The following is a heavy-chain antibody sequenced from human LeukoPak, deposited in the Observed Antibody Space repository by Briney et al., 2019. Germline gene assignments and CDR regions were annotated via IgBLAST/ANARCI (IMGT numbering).Heavy chain of an antibody. D-gene: IGHD3-22*01. CDR1: GFTFDDYA. CDR3: AKDARPDYYDSSGYPNDAFDI. Sequence: GRSLRLSCAASGFTFDDYAMHWVRQAPGKGLEWVSGISWNSGSIGYADSVKGRFTISRDNAKNSLYLQMNSLRAEDMALYYCAKDARPDYYDSSGYPNDAFDIRGQGTMVTVSS. CDR2: ISWNSGSI. V-gene: IGHV3-9*03. J-gene: IGHJ3*02.